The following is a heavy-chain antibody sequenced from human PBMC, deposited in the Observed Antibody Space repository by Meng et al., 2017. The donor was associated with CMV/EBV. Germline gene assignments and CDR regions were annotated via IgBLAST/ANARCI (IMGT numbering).Heavy chain of an antibody. CDR3: ARDAHFDWLFLGNRYGMDV. V-gene: IGHV1-3*02. CDR1: GYTFTSYA. D-gene: IGHD3-9*01. CDR2: SNAGNGNT. J-gene: IGHJ6*02. Sequence: ASVKVSCKASGYTFTSYAMHWVRQAPGQRLEWMGWSNAGNGNTKYSQEFQGRVTITRDTSASTAYMELSSLRSEDMAVYYCARDAHFDWLFLGNRYGMDVWGQGTTVTVSS.